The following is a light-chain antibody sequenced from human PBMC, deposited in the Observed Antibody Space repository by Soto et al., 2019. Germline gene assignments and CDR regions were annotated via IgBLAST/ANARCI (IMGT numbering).Light chain of an antibody. CDR2: GAS. V-gene: IGKV3-11*01. CDR3: QQRSNWIT. Sequence: EIVLTQSPGTLSLSPGERSTLSFRASQSVSSNLAWYQQKHGQAPRFVIYGASNRATGIPDRFSGSGSGTDFTLTISRLEPEDFAVYYCQQRSNWITFGQGTRLEI. CDR1: QSVSSN. J-gene: IGKJ5*01.